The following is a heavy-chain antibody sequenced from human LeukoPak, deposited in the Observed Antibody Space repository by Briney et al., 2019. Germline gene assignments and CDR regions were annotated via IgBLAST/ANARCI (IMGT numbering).Heavy chain of an antibody. D-gene: IGHD3-22*01. J-gene: IGHJ3*02. Sequence: VSVKVSCKASGYTFTSYGISWVRQAPGQGLEWMGWISAYNGNTNYAQKLQGRVTMTTDTSTSTAYMELRSLRSDDTAVYYCARASYDSSGYYPEGAFDIWGQGTMVTVSS. CDR3: ARASYDSSGYYPEGAFDI. CDR1: GYTFTSYG. V-gene: IGHV1-18*01. CDR2: ISAYNGNT.